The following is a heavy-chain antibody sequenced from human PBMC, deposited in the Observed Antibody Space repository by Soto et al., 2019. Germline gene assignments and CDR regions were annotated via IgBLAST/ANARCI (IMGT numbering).Heavy chain of an antibody. V-gene: IGHV4-4*02. CDR3: ASNIAAVGKQVEYFQH. J-gene: IGHJ1*01. CDR2: IFHSGST. D-gene: IGHD6-13*01. CDR1: GGSISSSNW. Sequence: QVQLQESGPGLVKPSGTVSLTCAVSGGSISSSNWWSWVRQPPGKGLEWIGEIFHSGSTNYNSSLKSRVTISVDKSKNQFSLKLNSVTAADTAVYYCASNIAAVGKQVEYFQHWGQGTLVTVSS.